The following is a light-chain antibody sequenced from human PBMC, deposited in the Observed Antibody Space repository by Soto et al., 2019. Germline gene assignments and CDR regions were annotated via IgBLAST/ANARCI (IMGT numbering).Light chain of an antibody. CDR2: AAS. V-gene: IGKV3-20*01. J-gene: IGKJ1*01. Sequence: EIVLTQSPGTLSLSPGERATLSCRASQSISSSYLAWYQQKPGQAPRLLIYAASSRATGIPDRFSGSGSGTDFPLTISRLEPEDFALYYCQQYGSSPWTFGQGTKVEIK. CDR3: QQYGSSPWT. CDR1: QSISSSY.